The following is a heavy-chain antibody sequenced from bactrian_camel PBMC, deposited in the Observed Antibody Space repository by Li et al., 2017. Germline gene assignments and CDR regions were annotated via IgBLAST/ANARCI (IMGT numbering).Heavy chain of an antibody. D-gene: IGHD7*01. Sequence: HVQLVESGGGSVQPGGSLRLSCAASGFTFSSYAMNWVREAPGKGLEWVAAILPDGSRSWYSDSVKGRFTISRDTAKNTVYLQMNNLKSEDTALYYCAARRGNWCEYWGQGTQVTVS. CDR1: GFTFSSYA. CDR2: ILPDGSRS. V-gene: IGHV3S7*01. J-gene: IGHJ4*01. CDR3: AARRGNWCEY.